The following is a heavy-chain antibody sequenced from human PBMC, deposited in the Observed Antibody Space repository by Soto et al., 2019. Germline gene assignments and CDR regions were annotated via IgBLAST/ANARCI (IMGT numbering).Heavy chain of an antibody. CDR3: AREMEINMVRGVAKFFDY. D-gene: IGHD3-10*01. J-gene: IGHJ4*02. CDR1: GGSVSSGSYY. CDR2: IYYSGST. Sequence: SETLSLTCTVSGGSVSSGSYYWSWIRQPPGKGLEWIGYIYYSGSTNYNPSLKSRVTISVDTSKNQFSLKLSSVTAADTAVYYCAREMEINMVRGVAKFFDYWGQGTLVTVSS. V-gene: IGHV4-61*01.